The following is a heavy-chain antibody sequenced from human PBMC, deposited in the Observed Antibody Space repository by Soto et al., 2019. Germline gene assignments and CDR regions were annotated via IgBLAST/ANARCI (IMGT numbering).Heavy chain of an antibody. J-gene: IGHJ4*02. CDR3: ARKATVTTCFDY. CDR1: GGSISSGGYY. V-gene: IGHV4-31*01. D-gene: IGHD4-17*01. CDR2: IYYSGTT. Sequence: QVQLQESGPGLVKPSQTLSLTCTVSGGSISSGGYYWSWIRQHPGKGLEWIGYIYYSGTTYDNPSLEHQVTISVDTSKNQFSLRLSSVTAADTAVYHCARKATVTTCFDYWGQGTLVTVSS.